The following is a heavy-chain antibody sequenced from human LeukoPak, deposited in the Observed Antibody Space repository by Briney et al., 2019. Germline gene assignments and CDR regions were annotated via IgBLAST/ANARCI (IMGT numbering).Heavy chain of an antibody. CDR1: GASISSYY. J-gene: IGHJ6*03. CDR2: INHSGST. CDR3: AIQLELPIYYYYMDV. D-gene: IGHD1-1*01. Sequence: SETLSLTCTVSGASISSYYWSWIRQPPGKGLEWIGEINHSGSTNYNPSLKSRVTISVDTSKNQFSLKLSSVTAADTAVYYCAIQLELPIYYYYMDVWGKGTMVTVSS. V-gene: IGHV4-34*01.